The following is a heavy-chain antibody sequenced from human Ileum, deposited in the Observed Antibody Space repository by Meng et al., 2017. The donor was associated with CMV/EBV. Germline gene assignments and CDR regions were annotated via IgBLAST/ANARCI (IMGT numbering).Heavy chain of an antibody. CDR3: ARLLTLAPRPIDY. V-gene: IGHV4-4*02. J-gene: IGHJ4*02. CDR2: VYHSGST. Sequence: QVQLQESGPGLVKPSGTLSLTCAVSGASFSSSNWWIWVRQPPGKGLEWIGQVYHSGSTNYNPSLKSRVTISLDKSKSQFSLNLTSVTAADTALYYCARLLTLAPRPIDYWGQGSLVTVSS. D-gene: IGHD6-6*01. CDR1: GASFSSSNW.